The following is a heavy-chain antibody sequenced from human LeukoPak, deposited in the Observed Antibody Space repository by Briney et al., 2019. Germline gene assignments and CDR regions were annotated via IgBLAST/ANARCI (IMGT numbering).Heavy chain of an antibody. CDR2: INHSGST. J-gene: IGHJ6*03. D-gene: IGHD6-19*01. Sequence: SETLSLTCAVYGGSFSGYYWSWMRQPPGKGLEWIGEINHSGSTNYNPSLKSRVTISVDTSKNQFSLKLRSVTAADTAVYYCARVVAVAGTHYYYYYMDVWGKGTTVTVSS. CDR1: GGSFSGYY. CDR3: ARVVAVAGTHYYYYYMDV. V-gene: IGHV4-34*01.